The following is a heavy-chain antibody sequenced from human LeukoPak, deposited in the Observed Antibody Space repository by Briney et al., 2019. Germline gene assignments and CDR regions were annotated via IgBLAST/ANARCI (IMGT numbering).Heavy chain of an antibody. CDR1: GGTFSSYA. D-gene: IGHD3-16*01. J-gene: IGHJ3*02. CDR2: IIPILGIA. V-gene: IGHV1-69*04. Sequence: ASVKVSCKASGGTFSSYAISWVRQAPGQGLEWMGRIIPILGIANYAQKFQGRVTITADKSTSTAYMELSSLRSEDTAVYYCARSVMITFGGDDAFDIWGQGTMVTVSS. CDR3: ARSVMITFGGDDAFDI.